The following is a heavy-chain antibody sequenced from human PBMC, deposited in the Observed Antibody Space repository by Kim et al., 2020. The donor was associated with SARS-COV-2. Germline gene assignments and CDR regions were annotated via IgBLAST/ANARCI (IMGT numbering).Heavy chain of an antibody. V-gene: IGHV4-59*01. D-gene: IGHD3-10*01. J-gene: IGHJ6*02. Sequence: SETLSLTCTVSGGSISSYYWSWIRQPPGKGLEWIGYIYYSGSTNYNPSLKSRVTISVDTSKNQFSLKLSSVTAADTAMYFCARTYYFGSGSYYKPYYYYYGMDVCGQGTTVTVSS. CDR3: ARTYYFGSGSYYKPYYYYYGMDV. CDR2: IYYSGST. CDR1: GGSISSYY.